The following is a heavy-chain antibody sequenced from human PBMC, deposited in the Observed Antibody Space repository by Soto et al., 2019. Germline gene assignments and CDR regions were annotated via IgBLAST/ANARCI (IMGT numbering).Heavy chain of an antibody. V-gene: IGHV3-33*01. CDR3: ARELLGIAAVWYYRMDL. CDR2: IWYDGSNK. Sequence: GGSLRLSCAASGFTFSSYGMHWVRQAPGKGLEWVAVIWYDGSNKYYADSVKGRFTISRDNSKNTLYLQMNSLRAEDTAVYYCARELLGIAAVWYYRMDLSGPGPTVTVSS. CDR1: GFTFSSYG. D-gene: IGHD6-13*01. J-gene: IGHJ6*02.